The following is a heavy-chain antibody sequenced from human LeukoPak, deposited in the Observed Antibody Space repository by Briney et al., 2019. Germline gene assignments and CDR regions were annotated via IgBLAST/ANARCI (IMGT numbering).Heavy chain of an antibody. J-gene: IGHJ3*02. D-gene: IGHD1-14*01. V-gene: IGHV3-23*01. CDR3: AKHTYHGNAFDI. CDR1: GFTFTTYG. CDR2: ITAGGGER. Sequence: GGTLRLSCAASGFTFTTYGMSWVRQAPGKGLEWVSGITAGGGERYYADSVRGRFTISRDNSKNTLYLHMGSLSAEDTALYYCAKHTYHGNAFDIWGQGTMATVSS.